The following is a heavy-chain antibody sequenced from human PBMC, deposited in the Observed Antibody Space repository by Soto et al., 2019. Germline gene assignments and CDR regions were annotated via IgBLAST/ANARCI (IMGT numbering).Heavy chain of an antibody. CDR2: ISAYNGNT. CDR3: ARDLDLSSSYYYYGMDV. V-gene: IGHV1-18*01. CDR1: GYTFTSYG. Sequence: GASVKVSCKASGYTFTSYGISWVRQAPGQGLEWMGRISAYNGNTNYAQKLQGRVTMTTDTSTSTAYMELRSLRSDDTAVYYCARDLDLSSSYYYYGMDVWGQGTTVTVSS. J-gene: IGHJ6*02.